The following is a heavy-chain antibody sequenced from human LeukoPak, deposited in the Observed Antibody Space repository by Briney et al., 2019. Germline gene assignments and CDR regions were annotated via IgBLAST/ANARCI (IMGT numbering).Heavy chain of an antibody. Sequence: SVKVSCKASGGTFSSYAISWVRQAPGQGLEWMGGIIPIFGTANYAQKFQGRVTITADESTSTAYMELSSLRSEDTAVYYCASVPYYYGSSGYYYDYWGQGTLVTVSS. CDR2: IIPIFGTA. CDR1: GGTFSSYA. J-gene: IGHJ4*02. V-gene: IGHV1-69*13. D-gene: IGHD3-22*01. CDR3: ASVPYYYGSSGYYYDY.